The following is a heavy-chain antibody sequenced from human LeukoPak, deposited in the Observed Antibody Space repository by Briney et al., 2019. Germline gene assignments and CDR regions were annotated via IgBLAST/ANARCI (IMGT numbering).Heavy chain of an antibody. CDR2: IYSGTPT. J-gene: IGHJ4*02. D-gene: IGHD3-3*01. CDR3: ARDGGNYFDL. V-gene: IGHV3-66*01. Sequence: GGSLRLSCALSGFTISSSYMSWVRQAPGKGLEWVSLIYSGTPTYYADSVKGRFTISRDNSKNTLYLQLNSLRAEDTAVYYCARDGGNYFDLWGQGTLVTVSS. CDR1: GFTISSSY.